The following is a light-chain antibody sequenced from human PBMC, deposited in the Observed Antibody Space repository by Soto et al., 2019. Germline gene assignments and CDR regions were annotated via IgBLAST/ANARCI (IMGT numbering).Light chain of an antibody. CDR1: QSISSY. V-gene: IGKV1-39*01. Sequence: DIQMAQSPSSLSASVGDRVTITCRASQSISSYLNWYQQKPGKAPKLLIYAASSLQSGVPSRFSGSGSGTDFTLTISSLQPEDSATYYCQQTYSNPRTFGQGTKV. CDR3: QQTYSNPRT. CDR2: AAS. J-gene: IGKJ1*01.